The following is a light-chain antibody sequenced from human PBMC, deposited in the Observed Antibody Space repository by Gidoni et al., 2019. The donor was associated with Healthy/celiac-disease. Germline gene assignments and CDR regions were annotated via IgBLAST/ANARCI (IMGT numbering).Light chain of an antibody. CDR3: QQSYSTLSWT. CDR2: AAS. Sequence: DIQMTQSPSSLSASVGDRVTISCRASQSISSYLNWYQQKTGKDPKLLMYAASSLQSGVPSRLSGSGSGTDVTITISRRQPEDVATYYCQQSYSTLSWTFGQGTKVEIK. CDR1: QSISSY. V-gene: IGKV1-39*01. J-gene: IGKJ1*01.